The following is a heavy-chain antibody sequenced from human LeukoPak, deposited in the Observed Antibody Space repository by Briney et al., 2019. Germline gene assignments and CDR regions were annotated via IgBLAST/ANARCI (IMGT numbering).Heavy chain of an antibody. Sequence: GGSLRLSCAGSGFTFSSSAMNWVRQAPGKGLEWVSSINNVASHIYYADSVKGRFTISRDNAKDSLYLQMNSLRAEDTAVYYCARDPTQWLRYGHFDYWGQGTLVTVSS. D-gene: IGHD5-12*01. CDR2: INNVASHI. CDR1: GFTFSSSA. CDR3: ARDPTQWLRYGHFDY. V-gene: IGHV3-21*01. J-gene: IGHJ4*02.